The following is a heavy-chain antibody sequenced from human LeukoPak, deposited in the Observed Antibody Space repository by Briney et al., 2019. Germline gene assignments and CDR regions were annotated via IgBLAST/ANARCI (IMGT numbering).Heavy chain of an antibody. J-gene: IGHJ6*02. D-gene: IGHD2-15*01. V-gene: IGHV1-18*01. CDR1: GYTFTSYG. Sequence: GASVKVSFKASGYTFTSYGISWVRQAPGQGLEWMGWISAYNGNTNYAQKLQGRVTMTTDTSTSTAYMELRSLRSDDTAVYYCARDCSGGSCYNGMDVWGQGTTVTVSS. CDR2: ISAYNGNT. CDR3: ARDCSGGSCYNGMDV.